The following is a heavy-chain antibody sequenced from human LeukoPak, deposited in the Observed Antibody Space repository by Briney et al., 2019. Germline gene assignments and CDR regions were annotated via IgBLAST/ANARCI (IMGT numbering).Heavy chain of an antibody. V-gene: IGHV3-7*04. Sequence: GGSLRLSCAASGFTFSRYWMSWVRQAPGKGLECVANINQDGSEKYYVDSVKGRFTISRDNAKNSLYLQMNSLRAEDTAVYYCATDLGSSRPNYWGQGTLVTVSS. CDR3: ATDLGSSRPNY. CDR1: GFTFSRYW. J-gene: IGHJ4*02. CDR2: INQDGSEK. D-gene: IGHD6-13*01.